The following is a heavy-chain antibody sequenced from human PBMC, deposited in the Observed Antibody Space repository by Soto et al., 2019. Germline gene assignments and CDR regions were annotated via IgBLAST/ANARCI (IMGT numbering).Heavy chain of an antibody. CDR2: FSGSGGST. J-gene: IGHJ1*01. D-gene: IGHD6-25*01. Sequence: GGSLRLSCAASGFTFSSYSMSWVRQAPGKGLEWVSAFSGSGGSTYYADSVKGRCTIPRDNSKNTLYLQMNSLRAGDTAEAYCAKDLGTGYSSGAYRHAEYFQHWGQGTLVTVSS. CDR3: AKDLGTGYSSGAYRHAEYFQH. V-gene: IGHV3-23*01. CDR1: GFTFSSYS.